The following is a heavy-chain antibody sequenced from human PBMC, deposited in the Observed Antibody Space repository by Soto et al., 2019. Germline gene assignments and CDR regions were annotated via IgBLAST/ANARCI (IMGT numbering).Heavy chain of an antibody. Sequence: EVQLVESGGGLVQPGRSLRLSCAASGFTFDDYAMHWVRQAPGKGLEWVSGISWNSGSIGYADSVKGRFTISRDNAKNSLYLQMNSLRAEDTALYYCAKDISPFGYYDILTGHQDGYFDYWGQGTLVTVSS. CDR3: AKDISPFGYYDILTGHQDGYFDY. CDR1: GFTFDDYA. J-gene: IGHJ4*02. D-gene: IGHD3-9*01. V-gene: IGHV3-9*01. CDR2: ISWNSGSI.